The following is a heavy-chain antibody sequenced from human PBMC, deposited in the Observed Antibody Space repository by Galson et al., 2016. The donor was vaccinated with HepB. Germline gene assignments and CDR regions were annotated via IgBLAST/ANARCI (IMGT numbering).Heavy chain of an antibody. CDR3: AKSRGIIGATRDAFDI. V-gene: IGHV1-46*01. CDR2: IDPSGGST. D-gene: IGHD1-26*01. J-gene: IGHJ3*02. CDR1: GYTFRTYY. Sequence: SVKVSCKAFGYTFRTYYMHWVRRAPGQGLEWMGIIDPSGGSTTYTQKFQGRVTVTRDTSTSTVYMQLSSLRSEDTAVYYCAKSRGIIGATRDAFDIWGQGTVVTVSS.